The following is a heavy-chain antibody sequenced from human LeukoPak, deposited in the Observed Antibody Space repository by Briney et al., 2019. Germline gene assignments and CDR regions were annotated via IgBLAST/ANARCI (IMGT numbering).Heavy chain of an antibody. J-gene: IGHJ6*03. CDR1: GYTFTGYY. D-gene: IGHD6-13*01. CDR3: AAYSSSWYAPRPTNYYYYYMDV. Sequence: ASVKVSCKASGYTFTGYYMHWVRQAPGQGLEWMGWINPNSGGTNYAQKFQGRVTMTRDTSISTAYMELSRLRSDDTAVYYCAAYSSSWYAPRPTNYYYYYMDVWGKGTTVTISS. CDR2: INPNSGGT. V-gene: IGHV1-2*02.